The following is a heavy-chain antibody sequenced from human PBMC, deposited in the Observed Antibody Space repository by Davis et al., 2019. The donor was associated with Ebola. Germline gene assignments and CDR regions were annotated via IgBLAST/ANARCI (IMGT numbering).Heavy chain of an antibody. D-gene: IGHD3-10*01. Sequence: GESLKISCKGSGYKFTSYWIGWVRQMPGKGLEWMGILYPGDSDTSYSPSFQGQVTTSADKSISTAYLQWSSLKASETAMYYCARASVRGVISHGMDVWGEGTTVTVSS. CDR2: LYPGDSDT. V-gene: IGHV5-51*01. CDR1: GYKFTSYW. CDR3: ARASVRGVISHGMDV. J-gene: IGHJ6*04.